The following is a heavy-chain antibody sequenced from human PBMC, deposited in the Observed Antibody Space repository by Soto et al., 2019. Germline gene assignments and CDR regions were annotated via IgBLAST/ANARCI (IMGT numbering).Heavy chain of an antibody. CDR2: MSYDGNSK. J-gene: IGHJ4*02. CDR3: ARGRTVRDHDDFDL. V-gene: IGHV3-30-3*01. D-gene: IGHD3-3*01. CDR1: GFTFSSYS. Sequence: GGSLRLSCAASGFTFSSYSMHWVRQAPGKGLEWVAAMSYDGNSKYFADSVKGRFTISRDNSKNTLSLQMNSLGAEDSAVYYCARGRTVRDHDDFDLWGQGTLVTVSS.